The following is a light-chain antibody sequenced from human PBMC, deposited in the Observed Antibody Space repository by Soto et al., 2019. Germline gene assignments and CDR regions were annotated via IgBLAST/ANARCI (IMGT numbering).Light chain of an antibody. CDR3: QQYGSSGT. CDR2: GAS. V-gene: IGKV3-20*01. Sequence: EVVLTQSPGTLSLSPGERATLSCRASQRVGDSYLAWYQQKPGQTPSLLVYGASSRATGIPDRFSGSGSGADFTLIISRLEPEDFAVYYCQQYGSSGTFGQGTKVDIK. J-gene: IGKJ1*01. CDR1: QRVGDSY.